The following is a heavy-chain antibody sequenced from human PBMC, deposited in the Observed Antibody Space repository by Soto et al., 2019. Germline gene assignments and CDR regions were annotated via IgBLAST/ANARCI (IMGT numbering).Heavy chain of an antibody. CDR3: ARGSSSSPGWFDP. CDR2: IYYSGST. V-gene: IGHV4-30-4*01. D-gene: IGHD6-6*01. CDR1: GGSISSGDYY. J-gene: IGHJ5*02. Sequence: SETLSLTCTVSGGSISSGDYYWSWIRQPPGKGLEWIGYIYYSGSTYYNPSLKSRVTISVDTSKNQFSLKLSSVTAADTAVYYCARGSSSSPGWFDPWGQGTLVTVSS.